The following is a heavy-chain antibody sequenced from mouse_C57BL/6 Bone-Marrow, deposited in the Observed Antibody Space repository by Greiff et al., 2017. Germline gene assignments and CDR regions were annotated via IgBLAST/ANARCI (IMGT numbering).Heavy chain of an antibody. Sequence: VQLKESGPGLVAPSQSLSITCTVSGFSLTSYAISWVRQPPGKGLEWLGVIWTGGGTNYNSALKSRLSISKDNSKSQVFLKMNSLQTDDTARYYCARIFSIYYDGYFDVWGTGTTVTVSS. CDR3: ARIFSIYYDGYFDV. V-gene: IGHV2-9-1*01. CDR2: IWTGGGT. J-gene: IGHJ1*03. D-gene: IGHD1-1*01. CDR1: GFSLTSYA.